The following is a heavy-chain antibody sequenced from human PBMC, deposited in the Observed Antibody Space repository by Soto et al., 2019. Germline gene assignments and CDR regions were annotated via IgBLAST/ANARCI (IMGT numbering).Heavy chain of an antibody. V-gene: IGHV5-10-1*01. CDR2: IDPSDSYT. D-gene: IGHD2-21*02. Sequence: GESLKISCKGSGYIFTNYWISWVRQMPGKGLEWMGRIDPSDSYTNYSPSFQGHVTISVDKSISTAYLQWSSLEASDTAMYYCARPGGAVVTCIFDAFPIWAQGTMVTVSS. J-gene: IGHJ3*02. CDR1: GYIFTNYW. CDR3: ARPGGAVVTCIFDAFPI.